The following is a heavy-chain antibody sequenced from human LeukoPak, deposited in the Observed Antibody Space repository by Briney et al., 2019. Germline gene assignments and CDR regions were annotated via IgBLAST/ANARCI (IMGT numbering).Heavy chain of an antibody. D-gene: IGHD6-13*01. V-gene: IGHV1-46*01. CDR2: INPSGGST. J-gene: IGHJ5*02. CDR1: GYTFTSYY. CDR3: ARDSGTAAAGTFHWFDP. Sequence: ASVKVSCKASGYTFTSYYMHWVRQAPGQGLEWMGIINPSGGSTSYAQKFQGRVTMTRDMSTSTVYMELSSLRSEDTAVYYCARDSGTAAAGTFHWFDPWGQGTLVTVSS.